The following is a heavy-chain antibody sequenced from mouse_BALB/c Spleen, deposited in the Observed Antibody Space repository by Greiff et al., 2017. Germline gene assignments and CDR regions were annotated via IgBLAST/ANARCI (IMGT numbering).Heavy chain of an antibody. Sequence: VKLVESGPGLVAPSQSLSITCTVSGFSLTSYDISWIRQPPGKGLEWLGVIWTGGGTNYNSAFMSRLSISKDNSKSQVFLKMNSLQTDDTAIYYCVREGYYGSSGAFDYWGQGTTLTVSS. CDR1: GFSLTSYD. D-gene: IGHD1-1*01. J-gene: IGHJ2*01. V-gene: IGHV2-9-2*01. CDR3: VREGYYGSSGAFDY. CDR2: IWTGGGT.